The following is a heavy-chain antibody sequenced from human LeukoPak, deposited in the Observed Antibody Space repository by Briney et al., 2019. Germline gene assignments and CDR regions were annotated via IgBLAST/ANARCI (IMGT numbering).Heavy chain of an antibody. D-gene: IGHD5-18*01. CDR3: ARIGYSYGGIDY. CDR1: GGSISSYY. Sequence: PSETLSLTCTVSGGSISSYYWSWIRQPPGKELEWIGYIYYSGSTNYNPSLKSRVTISVDTSKNQFSLKLSSVTAADTAVYYCARIGYSYGGIDYWGQGTLVTVSS. J-gene: IGHJ4*02. CDR2: IYYSGST. V-gene: IGHV4-59*08.